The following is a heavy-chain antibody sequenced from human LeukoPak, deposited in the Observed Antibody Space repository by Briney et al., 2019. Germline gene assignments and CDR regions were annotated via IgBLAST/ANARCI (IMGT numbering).Heavy chain of an antibody. CDR1: GFTFDTHA. J-gene: IGHJ4*02. Sequence: GGSLRLSCAASGFTFDTHAMTWVRQAPGKGLEYVSLISGSGDITYYAHSLKDRFTISRDNSKTTLYLQMHSLRAEDTAMYHCAARPGDLAVPFDYWGQGTLVIVSS. V-gene: IGHV3-23*01. CDR2: ISGSGDIT. D-gene: IGHD3-10*01. CDR3: AARPGDLAVPFDY.